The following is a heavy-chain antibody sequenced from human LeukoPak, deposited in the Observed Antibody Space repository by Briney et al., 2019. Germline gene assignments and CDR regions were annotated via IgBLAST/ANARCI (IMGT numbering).Heavy chain of an antibody. Sequence: GGSLRLSCAASGFTFSSYAMGWVRQAPGKGLEWVSAISGSGGSTYYADSVKGRFTISRGNSKNTLYLQMNSLRAEDTAVYYCARTMVQGVIITSYFDYWGQGTLVTVSS. V-gene: IGHV3-23*01. CDR3: ARTMVQGVIITSYFDY. J-gene: IGHJ4*02. D-gene: IGHD3-10*01. CDR1: GFTFSSYA. CDR2: ISGSGGST.